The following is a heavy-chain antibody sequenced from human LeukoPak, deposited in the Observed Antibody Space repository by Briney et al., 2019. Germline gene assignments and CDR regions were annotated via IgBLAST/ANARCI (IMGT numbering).Heavy chain of an antibody. D-gene: IGHD2-2*01. CDR3: IPAGSNHDY. Sequence: GGSLRLSCATSGFTFSGSAMHWVRQASGKGLEWVGRIRSKANSYATAYAASVKGRFTISRDDSKNTAYLQMNSLKTEDTAVYYCIPAGSNHDYWGQGTLVTVSS. CDR2: IRSKANSYAT. V-gene: IGHV3-73*01. J-gene: IGHJ4*02. CDR1: GFTFSGSA.